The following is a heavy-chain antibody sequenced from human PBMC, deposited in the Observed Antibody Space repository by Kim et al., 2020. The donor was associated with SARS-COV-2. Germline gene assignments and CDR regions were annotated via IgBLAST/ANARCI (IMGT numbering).Heavy chain of an antibody. Sequence: YAQKFQGRVTLTADTSTSTAYMELSSLRSEDTVVYYCAREAEQTGTPGGHWGQGTLVTVSS. J-gene: IGHJ4*02. V-gene: IGHV1-2*05. CDR3: AREAEQTGTPGGH. D-gene: IGHD2-15*01.